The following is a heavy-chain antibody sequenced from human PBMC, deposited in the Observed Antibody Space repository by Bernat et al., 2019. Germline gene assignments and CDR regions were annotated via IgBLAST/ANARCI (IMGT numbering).Heavy chain of an antibody. J-gene: IGHJ4*02. V-gene: IGHV3-66*01. CDR2: IYSGGST. CDR1: GFTVSSNY. CDR3: ARDFGYYYDSSGYST. D-gene: IGHD3-22*01. Sequence: VQLVESGGGVVQPGRSLRLSCAASGFTVSSNYMSWVRQAPGKGLEWVSVIYSGGSTYYADSVKGRFTISRDNSKNTLYLQMNSLRAEDTAVYYCARDFGYYYDSSGYSTWGQGTLVTVSS.